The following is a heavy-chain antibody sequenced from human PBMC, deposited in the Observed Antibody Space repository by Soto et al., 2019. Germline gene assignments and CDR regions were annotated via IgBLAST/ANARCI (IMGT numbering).Heavy chain of an antibody. CDR3: ARDGWGSNWYFDL. D-gene: IGHD3-16*01. CDR1: GVTFKDYG. J-gene: IGHJ2*01. V-gene: IGHV3-30*03. Sequence: PGGSLRLSCGAPGVTFKDYGMHWVRQAPGKGLEWVAVISYDGKQTYYADSVKGRFTISKDKPKRTLFLQMNSLRGDNTAVSYCARDGWGSNWYFDLWGRGTLVTVSS. CDR2: ISYDGKQT.